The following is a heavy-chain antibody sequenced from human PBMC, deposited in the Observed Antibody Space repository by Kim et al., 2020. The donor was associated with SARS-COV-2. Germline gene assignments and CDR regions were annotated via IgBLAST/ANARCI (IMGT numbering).Heavy chain of an antibody. CDR2: IYYSGST. Sequence: SETLSLTCTVPGGSISSYYWSWIRQPPGKGLVWIGYIYYSGSTNYNPSLKSRFTISVDTSKNQFSLKLSSVTAADTAVYYCARDVGSAFDIWGQGTMVPVSS. CDR1: GGSISSYY. V-gene: IGHV4-59*13. CDR3: ARDVGSAFDI. D-gene: IGHD1-26*01. J-gene: IGHJ3*02.